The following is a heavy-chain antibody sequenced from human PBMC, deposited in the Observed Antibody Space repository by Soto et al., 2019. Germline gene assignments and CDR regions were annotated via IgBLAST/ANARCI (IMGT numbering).Heavy chain of an antibody. Sequence: SETLSLTCAVYGGSFSGYYWSWIRQPPGKGLEWIGEINHSGSTNYNPSLKSRVTISVDTSKTQFSLKLSSVTAADTAVYYCARGDPFDSSGYRTPAFYSCGQETLVPVSA. CDR2: INHSGST. J-gene: IGHJ4*02. D-gene: IGHD3-22*01. CDR1: GGSFSGYY. CDR3: ARGDPFDSSGYRTPAFYS. V-gene: IGHV4-34*01.